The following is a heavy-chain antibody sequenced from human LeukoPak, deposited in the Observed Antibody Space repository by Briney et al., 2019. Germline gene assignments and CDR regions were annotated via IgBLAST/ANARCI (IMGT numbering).Heavy chain of an antibody. D-gene: IGHD3-3*01. CDR1: GFTFSSYW. Sequence: GGSLRPSCAASGFTFSSYWMSWVRQAPGKGLEWVANIKEDGSEKYYVDSVKGRFTISRDNAKNSLYLQMNSLRAEDTAVYYCARGGDVLRFLEWPGNNWFDPWGQGTLVTVSA. CDR2: IKEDGSEK. J-gene: IGHJ5*02. V-gene: IGHV3-7*04. CDR3: ARGGDVLRFLEWPGNNWFDP.